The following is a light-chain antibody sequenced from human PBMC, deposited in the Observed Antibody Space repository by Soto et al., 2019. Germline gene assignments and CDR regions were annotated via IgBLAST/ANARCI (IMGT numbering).Light chain of an antibody. CDR2: SNN. Sequence: VLTQPPSASGTPGQRVTISCSGSSSNIGSNTVNWYQQLPGTAPKLLIYSNNQRPSGVPDRFSGSKSGTSASLAISGLQSEDEADYYCAAWDDSLNRVFGTGTKVTVL. CDR1: SSNIGSNT. J-gene: IGLJ1*01. CDR3: AAWDDSLNRV. V-gene: IGLV1-44*01.